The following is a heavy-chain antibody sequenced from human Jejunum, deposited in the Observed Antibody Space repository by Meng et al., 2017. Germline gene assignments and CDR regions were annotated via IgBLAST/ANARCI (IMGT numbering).Heavy chain of an antibody. D-gene: IGHD3-10*01. V-gene: IGHV6-1*01. CDR1: GDSVSSNRAL. Sequence: QVQLKHSGPGLVTPSQTCSLTCAISGDSVSSNRALWHWVRQSPSRGLEWLGQTYYRSEWQNHYGVSVKSRIIINADTSRNQFSLNLNSVTPEDTAVYYCTTWYGEYWGQGTLVTVSS. CDR2: TYYRSEWQN. CDR3: TTWYGEY. J-gene: IGHJ4*02.